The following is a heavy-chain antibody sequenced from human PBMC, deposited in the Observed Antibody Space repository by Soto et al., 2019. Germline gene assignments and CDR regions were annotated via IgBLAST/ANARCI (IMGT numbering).Heavy chain of an antibody. D-gene: IGHD6-19*01. CDR1: GFIFSNYA. V-gene: IGHV3-23*01. J-gene: IGHJ5*02. Sequence: EVQLLESGGGLVQPGGSLRLSCEASGFIFSNYAMTWVRQAAGKGLEWVSSISGPGGSTYYADSFQVRFTISRDNSKNTLFLQMHSLRADDTALYFCARDERIAVAGTDTWGQGILVTVTS. CDR2: ISGPGGST. CDR3: ARDERIAVAGTDT.